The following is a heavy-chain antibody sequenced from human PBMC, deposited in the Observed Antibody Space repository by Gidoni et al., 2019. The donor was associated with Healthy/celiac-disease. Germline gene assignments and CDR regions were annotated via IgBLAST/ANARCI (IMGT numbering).Heavy chain of an antibody. V-gene: IGHV3-43*01. J-gene: IGHJ4*02. D-gene: IGHD1-1*01. CDR2: ISWDGGST. CDR3: AKDIGTRVLDY. Sequence: EVQLVESGGVVVQPGGSLRLSCAHSGFTFDDYTMHWVRQAPGKGLEWVSLISWDGGSTYYADSLKGRFTISRDNSKNSLYLQMNSLRTEDTALYYCAKDIGTRVLDYWGQGTLVTVSS. CDR1: GFTFDDYT.